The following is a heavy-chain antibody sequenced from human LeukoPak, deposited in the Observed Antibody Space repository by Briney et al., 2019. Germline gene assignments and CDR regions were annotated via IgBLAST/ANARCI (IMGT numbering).Heavy chain of an antibody. V-gene: IGHV4-4*07. CDR3: ARQSYTVVGFYGMDV. Sequence: PSETLSLTCTVSGGSISSYYWSWIRQPAGKGLEWIGRIYTSGSTYYNPSLKSRVTISVDTSKNQFSLKLSSVTAADKAVYYCARQSYTVVGFYGMDVWGQGTRVTVS. CDR2: IYTSGST. CDR1: GGSISSYY. D-gene: IGHD2-2*02. J-gene: IGHJ6*02.